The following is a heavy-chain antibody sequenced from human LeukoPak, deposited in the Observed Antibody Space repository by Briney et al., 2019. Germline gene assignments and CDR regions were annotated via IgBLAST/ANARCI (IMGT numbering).Heavy chain of an antibody. V-gene: IGHV1-2*02. J-gene: IGHJ6*03. CDR1: GYTFTGYY. CDR2: INPKSGGT. Sequence: ASVKVSCKASGYTFTGYYMHWVRQAPGQGLEWMGWINPKSGGTNYAQKFQGRVTMTRYTSISTAYMELSRLRSDDTAVYYCARTRITIFGVVPLNMDVWGKGTTVTVSS. CDR3: ARTRITIFGVVPLNMDV. D-gene: IGHD3-3*01.